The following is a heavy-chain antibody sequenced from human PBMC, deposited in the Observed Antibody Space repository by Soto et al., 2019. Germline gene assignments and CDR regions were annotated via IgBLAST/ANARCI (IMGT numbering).Heavy chain of an antibody. D-gene: IGHD3-10*01. J-gene: IGHJ6*02. CDR2: INPSGGST. CDR1: GYTFTSYY. V-gene: IGHV1-46*03. Sequence: ASVKVSCKASGYTFTSYYMHWVRQAPGQGLEWMGIINPSGGSTSYAQKFQGRVTMTRDTSTSTVYMELSSLRSEDTAVYYCATREDYYGSDAYYYYGMDVWGQGTTVTVSS. CDR3: ATREDYYGSDAYYYYGMDV.